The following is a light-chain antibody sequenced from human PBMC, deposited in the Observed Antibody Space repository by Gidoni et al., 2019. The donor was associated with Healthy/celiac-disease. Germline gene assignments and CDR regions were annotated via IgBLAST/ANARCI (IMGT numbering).Light chain of an antibody. J-gene: IGKJ2*01. CDR3: MQGTHWYT. Sequence: DVVMTQSPLSLPVTLGQPASISCRSSQSLVHSDGNTYLNWFQQRPGQSPRRLIYKVSNRDSGVPDRFSGSGSGTDFTLKISRVEAEDVRVYYCMQGTHWYTFGQGTKLEIK. V-gene: IGKV2-30*02. CDR2: KVS. CDR1: QSLVHSDGNTY.